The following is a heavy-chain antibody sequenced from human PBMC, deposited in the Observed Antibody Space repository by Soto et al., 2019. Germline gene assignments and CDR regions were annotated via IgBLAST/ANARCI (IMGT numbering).Heavy chain of an antibody. CDR1: GFTFSNAW. CDR2: IKSKTDGGTT. D-gene: IGHD3-3*01. V-gene: IGHV3-15*07. J-gene: IGHJ4*02. Sequence: GGSLRLSCAASGFTFSNAWMNWVRQAPGKGLEWVGRIKSKTDGGTTDYAAPVKGRFTISRDDSKNTLYLQMNSLKTEDTAVYYCTTRLGYYDFWSGYPPFDYWGQGTLVTVSS. CDR3: TTRLGYYDFWSGYPPFDY.